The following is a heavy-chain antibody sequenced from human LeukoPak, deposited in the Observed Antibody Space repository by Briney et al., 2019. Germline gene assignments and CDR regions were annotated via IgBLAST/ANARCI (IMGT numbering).Heavy chain of an antibody. CDR1: GGSISSSSYY. Sequence: PSETLSLTCTVSGGSISSSSYYWGWIRQPPGKGLEWIGSIYYSGSTYYNPSLKSRVTISVDTSKNQFSLKLSSVTAADTAVYYCAREDSTLRTWGQGNPGHRLL. V-gene: IGHV4-39*07. J-gene: IGHJ5*02. CDR3: AREDSTLRT. D-gene: IGHD3/OR15-3a*01. CDR2: IYYSGST.